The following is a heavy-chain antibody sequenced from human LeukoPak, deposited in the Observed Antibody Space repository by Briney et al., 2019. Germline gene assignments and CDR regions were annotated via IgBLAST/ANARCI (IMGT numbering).Heavy chain of an antibody. CDR2: INGSGGST. CDR1: GFTFSSYA. D-gene: IGHD5-24*01. V-gene: IGHV3-23*01. Sequence: GGSLRLSCAASGFTFSSYAMSWVRLAPGKRLEWGSSINGSGGSTYYADSVKGRFTISRDNSKNTLYLHMNSLRAEDTAVYYCAKDSVGDGYNVSFDYWGQGTLVTVSS. J-gene: IGHJ4*02. CDR3: AKDSVGDGYNVSFDY.